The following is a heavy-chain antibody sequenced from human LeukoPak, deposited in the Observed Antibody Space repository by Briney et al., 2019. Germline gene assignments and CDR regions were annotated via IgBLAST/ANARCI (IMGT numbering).Heavy chain of an antibody. CDR1: GGTFSSYA. V-gene: IGHV1-69*13. Sequence: RASVKVSCKASGGTFSSYAISWVRQAPGQGLEWMGEIIPIFGTANYAQKFQGRVTITADESTSTAYMELSSLRSEDTAVYYCARGDNGGNAAYWGQGTLVTVSS. CDR2: IIPIFGTA. CDR3: ARGDNGGNAAY. D-gene: IGHD4-23*01. J-gene: IGHJ4*02.